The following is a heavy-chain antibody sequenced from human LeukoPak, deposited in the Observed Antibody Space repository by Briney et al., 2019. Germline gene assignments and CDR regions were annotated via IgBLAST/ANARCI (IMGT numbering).Heavy chain of an antibody. CDR2: ISGSGGRT. Sequence: PGGSLRLSCAASGFTFSSYAMSWVRQAPGKGLEWVSAISGSGGRTHYADSVKGRLTISRDNSKNTLYLQMNSLRAEDTALYYCAKNLGSGWYLEMDYWGQGTLVTVSS. J-gene: IGHJ4*02. CDR3: AKNLGSGWYLEMDY. CDR1: GFTFSSYA. D-gene: IGHD6-19*01. V-gene: IGHV3-23*01.